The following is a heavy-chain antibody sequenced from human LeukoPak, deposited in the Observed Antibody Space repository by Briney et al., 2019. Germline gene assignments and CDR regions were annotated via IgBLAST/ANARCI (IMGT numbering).Heavy chain of an antibody. CDR3: ARDLPYGDTDAFDI. CDR2: IYYSGST. Sequence: SETLSLTCTVSGGSIRGYYWSWVRQPPGKGLEWIAYIYYSGSTNYNPSLKSRVTISVDTSKNQFSLKLSSVTAADTAVYYCARDLPYGDTDAFDIWGQGTMVTVSS. CDR1: GGSIRGYY. V-gene: IGHV4-59*01. J-gene: IGHJ3*02. D-gene: IGHD4-17*01.